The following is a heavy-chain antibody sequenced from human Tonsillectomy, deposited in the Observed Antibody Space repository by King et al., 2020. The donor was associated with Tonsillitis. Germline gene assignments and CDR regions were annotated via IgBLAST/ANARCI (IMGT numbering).Heavy chain of an antibody. CDR2: MGWNSGSL. Sequence: VQLVESGGGLVQPGRSLRLSCAASGFTFDDYAMHWVRQAPGKGLDRVSGMGWNSGSLGYAVSVKGRFTISRDNAKNSLYLQMNSLRVEDTDLYYCAKDRGSGSYGEGADAFDIWGQGTMVTVSS. J-gene: IGHJ3*02. CDR3: AKDRGSGSYGEGADAFDI. V-gene: IGHV3-9*01. CDR1: GFTFDDYA. D-gene: IGHD1-26*01.